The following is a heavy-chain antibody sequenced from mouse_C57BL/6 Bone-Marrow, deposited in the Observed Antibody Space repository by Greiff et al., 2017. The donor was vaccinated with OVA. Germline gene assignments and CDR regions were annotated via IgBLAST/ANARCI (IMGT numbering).Heavy chain of an antibody. J-gene: IGHJ1*03. Sequence: EVKLVESGGGLVQPGGSLKLSCAASGFTFSDYYMYWVRQTPEKRLEWVAYISNGGGSTYYPDTVKGRFTISRDNAKNTLYLQMSRLKSEDTAMYYCARHGGTVVAPYWYFDVWGTGTTVTVSS. CDR1: GFTFSDYY. CDR3: ARHGGTVVAPYWYFDV. D-gene: IGHD1-1*01. V-gene: IGHV5-12*01. CDR2: ISNGGGST.